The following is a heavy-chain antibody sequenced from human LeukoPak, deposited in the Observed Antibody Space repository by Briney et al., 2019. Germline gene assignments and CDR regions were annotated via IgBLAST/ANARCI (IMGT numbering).Heavy chain of an antibody. V-gene: IGHV3-53*01. CDR1: GFTVSSNY. CDR3: AKDPSPLRFLEWLSEYFQH. Sequence: GGSLRLSCAASGFTVSSNYMSWVRQAPGKGLEWVSLIYSSGSTYYADSVKGRFTISRDNSKNTLYLQMNSLRAEDTAVYYCAKDPSPLRFLEWLSEYFQHWGQGTLVTVSS. J-gene: IGHJ1*01. CDR2: IYSSGST. D-gene: IGHD3-3*01.